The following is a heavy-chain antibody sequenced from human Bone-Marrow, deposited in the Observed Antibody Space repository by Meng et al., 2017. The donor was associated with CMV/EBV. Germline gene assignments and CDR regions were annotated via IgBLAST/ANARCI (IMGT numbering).Heavy chain of an antibody. Sequence: GESLKISCAASGFTFSSYSMNWVRQAPGKGLEWVSSISSSSSYIYYADSMEGRFTISRDNAKNSLYLQMNSLRAEDTAVYYCARSSGWYIDDAFDIWGQGTMVTFSS. CDR1: GFTFSSYS. D-gene: IGHD6-19*01. CDR3: ARSSGWYIDDAFDI. CDR2: ISSSSSYI. J-gene: IGHJ3*02. V-gene: IGHV3-21*01.